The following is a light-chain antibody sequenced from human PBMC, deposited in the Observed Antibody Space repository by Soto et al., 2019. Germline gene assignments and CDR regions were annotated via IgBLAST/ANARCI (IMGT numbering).Light chain of an antibody. CDR3: QQHSHWPTWT. CDR1: ENVRTF. CDR2: GAS. V-gene: IGKV3-11*01. J-gene: IGKJ1*01. Sequence: EVVLTQSPATLSLSPGERATLSCRASENVRTFVDWYQQKPGQAPRLLIYGASNRATGIPARFSGSGSGTDFTLTISNLEPEDFAVYYCQQHSHWPTWTFGQGTKLDIK.